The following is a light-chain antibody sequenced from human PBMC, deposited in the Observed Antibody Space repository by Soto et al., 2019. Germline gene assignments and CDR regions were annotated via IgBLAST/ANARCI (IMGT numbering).Light chain of an antibody. Sequence: SYELTQPPSVSVAPGKTARITCGGNNIGSKSVHWYQQKPGQAPVLVIYYDSDRPSGIPERFSGSNSGNTATLTISRVEAGDEADYYCQVWDSSSDPNWVFGGGTKLTV. V-gene: IGLV3-21*04. J-gene: IGLJ3*02. CDR2: YDS. CDR3: QVWDSSSDPNWV. CDR1: NIGSKS.